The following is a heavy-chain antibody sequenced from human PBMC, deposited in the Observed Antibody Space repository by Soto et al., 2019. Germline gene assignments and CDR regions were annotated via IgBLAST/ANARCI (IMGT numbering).Heavy chain of an antibody. CDR3: ARGYYDILTGYYMNGYYFDY. Sequence: PSETLSLTCTVPGGSISSYYWSWIRQPPGKGLEWIGYIYYSGSTNYNPSLKSRVTISVDTSKNQFSLKLSSVTAADTAVYYCARGYYDILTGYYMNGYYFDYWGQGTLVTVSS. CDR1: GGSISSYY. J-gene: IGHJ4*02. CDR2: IYYSGST. V-gene: IGHV4-59*01. D-gene: IGHD3-9*01.